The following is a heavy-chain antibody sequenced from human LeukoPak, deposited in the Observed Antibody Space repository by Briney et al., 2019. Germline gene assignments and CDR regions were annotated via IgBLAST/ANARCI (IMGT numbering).Heavy chain of an antibody. CDR2: ISSSGDIT. J-gene: IGHJ5*01. CDR3: AKDRPNYHESNGHYYRRNGDS. D-gene: IGHD3-22*01. CDR1: GFTFHNYA. V-gene: IGHV3-23*01. Sequence: GSLSLSCAASGFTFHNYAMSWVRQAPGKGLEWVSAISSSGDITFYADSVRGRFTISRDNSRYTLYLQMNSLRAEDAAMYYCAKDRPNYHESNGHYYRRNGDSWGQGTLVTVSS.